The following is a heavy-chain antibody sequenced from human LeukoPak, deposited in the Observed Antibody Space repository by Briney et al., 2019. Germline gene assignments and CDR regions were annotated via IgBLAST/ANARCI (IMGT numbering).Heavy chain of an antibody. Sequence: SETLSLTCSVSGGSITNSRWYWGWLRQPPGKGLEWIGSIFYSGATNSNPSLRSQLTISVDTSKNQFSLKLGSVTAADAAVYYCARHYYDNSGFLSYFDYWGQGTLVTVSS. CDR1: GGSITNSRWY. CDR3: ARHYYDNSGFLSYFDY. D-gene: IGHD3-22*01. J-gene: IGHJ4*02. CDR2: IFYSGAT. V-gene: IGHV4-39*01.